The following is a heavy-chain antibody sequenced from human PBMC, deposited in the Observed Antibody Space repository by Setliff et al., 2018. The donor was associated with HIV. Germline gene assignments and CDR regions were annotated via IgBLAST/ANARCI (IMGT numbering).Heavy chain of an antibody. CDR3: ARDDYGGNAPFDY. V-gene: IGHV4-34*01. CDR1: GGSFSGYY. Sequence: SETLSLTCAVYGGSFSGYYWSWIRQPPGKGLEWIGESNHSGSTNYNPSLKSRVTISVDTSKNQFSLKLSSVTAADTAVYYCARDDYGGNAPFDYWGQGTLVTVSS. D-gene: IGHD4-17*01. CDR2: SNHSGST. J-gene: IGHJ4*02.